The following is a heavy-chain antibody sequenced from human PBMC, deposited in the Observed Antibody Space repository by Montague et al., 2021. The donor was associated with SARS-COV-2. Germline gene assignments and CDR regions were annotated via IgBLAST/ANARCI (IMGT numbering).Heavy chain of an antibody. CDR1: GFSLSTSGMC. J-gene: IGHJ6*02. CDR2: IDWDDDK. D-gene: IGHD4-23*01. CDR3: ARIAGPSETTVVTPVAYYGMDV. V-gene: IGHV2-70*01. Sequence: PALVKPTQTLTLTCTFSGFSLSTSGMCVSWIRQPPGKALEWVAVIDWDDDKYYNTSLRTRLTISKDTSKNQVVLTMTNMDPVDTATYYCARIAGPSETTVVTPVAYYGMDVWGQGTTVTVSS.